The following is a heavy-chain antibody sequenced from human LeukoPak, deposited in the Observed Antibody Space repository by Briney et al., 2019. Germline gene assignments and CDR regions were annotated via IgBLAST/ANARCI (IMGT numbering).Heavy chain of an antibody. Sequence: GGSLRLSCSASGFTFSEPWMSWVRQAPGKGLEWVSSISSSSVYNYYADSVKGRFTISRDNGRNSLYLQMNSLRDEDTAVYYCARARVILPAARFDDWGQGTLVTVSS. J-gene: IGHJ4*02. D-gene: IGHD2-2*01. CDR1: GFTFSEPW. CDR2: ISSSSVYN. V-gene: IGHV3-21*01. CDR3: ARARVILPAARFDD.